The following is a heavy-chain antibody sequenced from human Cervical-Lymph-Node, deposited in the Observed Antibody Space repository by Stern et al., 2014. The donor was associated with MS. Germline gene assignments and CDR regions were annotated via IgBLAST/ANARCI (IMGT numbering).Heavy chain of an antibody. J-gene: IGHJ4*02. CDR1: GYTLTTYH. CDR3: ARALSSGLWYFDC. Sequence: QVQLVQSGAEVKKPGASVQLSCKASGYTLTTYHMHWVRQAPGPGLEWMGVINPSGGDTTYAQRFQGRVTMTRDKSTNTIYMELSSLRSEDSAMYYCARALSSGLWYFDCWGQGTLVTVSS. D-gene: IGHD6-19*01. CDR2: INPSGGDT. V-gene: IGHV1-46*01.